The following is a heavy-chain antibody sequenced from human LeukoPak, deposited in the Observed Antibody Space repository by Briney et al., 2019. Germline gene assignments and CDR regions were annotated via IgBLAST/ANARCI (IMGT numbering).Heavy chain of an antibody. J-gene: IGHJ4*02. Sequence: GSLRLSCAASGFTFSSYSMNWVRQAPGKGLEWVSYISSSSSTIYYADSVKGRFTISRDNSKNTLYLQMNSLRAEDTAVYYCAKGRSYSSEIDYWGQGTLVTVSS. CDR2: ISSSSSTI. V-gene: IGHV3-48*01. CDR1: GFTFSSYS. D-gene: IGHD6-25*01. CDR3: AKGRSYSSEIDY.